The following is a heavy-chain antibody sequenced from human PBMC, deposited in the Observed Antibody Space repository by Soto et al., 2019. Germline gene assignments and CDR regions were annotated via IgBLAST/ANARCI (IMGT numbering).Heavy chain of an antibody. D-gene: IGHD5-18*01. J-gene: IGHJ4*02. V-gene: IGHV1-69*13. CDR2: IIPIFGTA. CDR1: GGTFSSYA. Sequence: SVKVSCKASGGTFSSYAISWVRQAPGQGLEWMGGIIPIFGTANYAQKFQGRVTITADESTSTAYMELSSLRSEDTAVYYCARGKRKEVATAYDYWGQGTLVTVSS. CDR3: ARGKRKEVATAYDY.